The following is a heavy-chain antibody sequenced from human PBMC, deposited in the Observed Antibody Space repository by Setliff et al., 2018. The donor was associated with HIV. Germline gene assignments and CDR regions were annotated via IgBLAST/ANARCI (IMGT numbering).Heavy chain of an antibody. CDR2: INHSGST. CDR3: AKGRYRSRWYASDHYYIDV. CDR1: GESFSGYY. Sequence: SETLSLTCAVYGESFSGYYWSWIRQPPGKGLEWIGEINHSGSTKYNPSLKSRVTISVDTSKNQFSLKLSSVTAADTAVYYCAKGRYRSRWYASDHYYIDVWGKGTTVTVSS. D-gene: IGHD6-13*01. V-gene: IGHV4-34*01. J-gene: IGHJ6*03.